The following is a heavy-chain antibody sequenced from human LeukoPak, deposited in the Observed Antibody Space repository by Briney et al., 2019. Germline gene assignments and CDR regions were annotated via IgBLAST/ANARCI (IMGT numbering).Heavy chain of an antibody. Sequence: GGSLRLSCAASGFTVSSNYMSWVRQAPGKGLEWVSVIYGGGATYYADAVKGRFTISRDSAQNTLYLQMNSLRTEDTAVYYCARDIASAFYYGLDLWGQGTTVTVSS. CDR3: ARDIASAFYYGLDL. J-gene: IGHJ6*02. D-gene: IGHD6-13*01. V-gene: IGHV3-53*01. CDR1: GFTVSSNY. CDR2: IYGGGAT.